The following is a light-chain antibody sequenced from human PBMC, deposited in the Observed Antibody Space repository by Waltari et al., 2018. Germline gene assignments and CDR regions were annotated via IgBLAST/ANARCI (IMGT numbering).Light chain of an antibody. CDR3: QAWDSSTGV. CDR1: KLGDKY. CDR2: QDN. V-gene: IGLV3-1*01. J-gene: IGLJ2*01. Sequence: SYELTQPPSVSVSPGQTASITCSGNKLGDKYVCWYQQKPGQSPVLVIYQDNKRPSGIPERCSGSNSGNTATLTISGTQAMDEADYYCQAWDSSTGVFGGGTKLIVL.